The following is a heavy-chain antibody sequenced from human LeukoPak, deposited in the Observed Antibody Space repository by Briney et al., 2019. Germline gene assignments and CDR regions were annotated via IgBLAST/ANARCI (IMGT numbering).Heavy chain of an antibody. CDR3: ARALVVPAARSYNWFDP. J-gene: IGHJ5*02. CDR1: VGSISSHY. D-gene: IGHD2-2*01. CDR2: IYYSGST. V-gene: IGHV4-59*11. Sequence: SETLSLTCTVSVGSISSHYWSWIRQPPGKGLEWIGYIYYSGSTNYNPSLKSRVTISVDTSKNQFSLKLSSVTAADTAVYYCARALVVPAARSYNWFDPWGQGTLVTVSS.